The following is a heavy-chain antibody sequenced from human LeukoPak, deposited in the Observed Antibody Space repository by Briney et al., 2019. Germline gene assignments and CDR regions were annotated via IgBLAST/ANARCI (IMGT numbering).Heavy chain of an antibody. D-gene: IGHD3-16*02. CDR2: ISNCGRT. J-gene: IGHJ4*02. CDR3: ARASRVGDLSLGY. V-gene: IGHV4-31*03. CDR1: GGSISSSGYY. Sequence: NPSETLSLTCTVSGGSISSSGYYWSWIRQHPGKGLEWIGYISNCGRTYYNPSLKSRLTISVDTSNNQYSLKLNSVTAADTAVYHCARASRVGDLSLGYWGQGTLGTVSS.